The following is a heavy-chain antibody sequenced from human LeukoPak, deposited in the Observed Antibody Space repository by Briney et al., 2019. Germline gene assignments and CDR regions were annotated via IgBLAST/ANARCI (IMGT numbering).Heavy chain of an antibody. Sequence: GASVKVSCKASGYTFTRYYMHWVRQAPGQGLEWMGWINPNSGGTNYAQKFQGRVTMHRDTSISTAYMALSRLRSDDTAVYYCARAAMPRSGYYYGDAFDIWGQGTMVTVSS. CDR3: ARAAMPRSGYYYGDAFDI. D-gene: IGHD3-22*01. V-gene: IGHV1-2*02. CDR2: INPNSGGT. J-gene: IGHJ3*02. CDR1: GYTFTRYY.